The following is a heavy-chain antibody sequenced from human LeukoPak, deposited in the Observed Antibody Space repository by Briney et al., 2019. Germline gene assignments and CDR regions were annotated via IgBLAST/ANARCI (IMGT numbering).Heavy chain of an antibody. CDR1: GGSFSGYY. V-gene: IGHV4-34*01. J-gene: IGHJ5*02. Sequence: SETLSLTRAVYGGSFSGYYWSWIRQPPGKGLEWIGEINHSGSTNYNPSLKSRVTISVDTSKNQFSLKLSSVTAADTAVYYCAREQGWFDPWGQGTLVTVSS. D-gene: IGHD6-13*01. CDR3: AREQGWFDP. CDR2: INHSGST.